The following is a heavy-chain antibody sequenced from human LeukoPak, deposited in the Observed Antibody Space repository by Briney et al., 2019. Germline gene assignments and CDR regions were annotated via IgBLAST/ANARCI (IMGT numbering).Heavy chain of an antibody. CDR2: IRQDGSEK. Sequence: GGSLRLSCAASGFTFSNYWMSWVRQAPGKGLEWVANIRQDGSEKYYVDSMRGRFTISRDNAKNSLYLQMNSLRDEDTAVYYCARGLRDGYNLYWGQGTLVTVSS. CDR1: GFTFSNYW. CDR3: ARGLRDGYNLY. D-gene: IGHD5-12*01. J-gene: IGHJ4*02. V-gene: IGHV3-7*01.